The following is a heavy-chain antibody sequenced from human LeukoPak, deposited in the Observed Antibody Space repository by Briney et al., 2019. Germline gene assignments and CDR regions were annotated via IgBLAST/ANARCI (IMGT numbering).Heavy chain of an antibody. CDR2: MNPNSGNT. D-gene: IGHD3-10*01. Sequence: ASVKVSCKASGGTFSSYAINWVRQATGQGLEWMGWMNPNSGNTGYAQKLQGRVTMTRDTSISTAYMELSRLRSDDTAVYYCARDLLMVRGVLDVWGKGTTVTISS. J-gene: IGHJ6*04. CDR1: GGTFSSYA. V-gene: IGHV1-8*02. CDR3: ARDLLMVRGVLDV.